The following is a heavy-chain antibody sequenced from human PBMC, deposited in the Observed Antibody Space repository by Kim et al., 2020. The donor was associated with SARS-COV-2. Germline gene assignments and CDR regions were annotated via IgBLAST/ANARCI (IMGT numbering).Heavy chain of an antibody. CDR1: GFTFSTYT. D-gene: IGHD2-2*01. CDR2: ISYDGSNK. Sequence: GGSLRLSCAASGFTFSTYTMHWVRQAPGKGLEWVAVISYDGSNKYYADSVKGRFTISRDNSKNTLYLEMNSLRAEDTAVYYCARDRYCSSTSCYDGPGYYYVMDGWGQGTTVTVSS. CDR3: ARDRYCSSTSCYDGPGYYYVMDG. V-gene: IGHV3-30-3*01. J-gene: IGHJ6*02.